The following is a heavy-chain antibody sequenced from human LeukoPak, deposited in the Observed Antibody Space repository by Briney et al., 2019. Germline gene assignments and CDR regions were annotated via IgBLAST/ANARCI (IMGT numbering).Heavy chain of an antibody. CDR2: IVGSGAST. CDR3: AKVRVVGDYNWFFDL. J-gene: IGHJ2*01. CDR1: GFTLSSFA. V-gene: IGHV3-23*01. Sequence: GGSLRLSCAASGFTLSSFAMSWVRQAPGKGLEWVSAIVGSGASTYYADSVKGRFTISRDNSKNTLQLQMNSLRAEHTAIYHCAKVRVVGDYNWFFDLWGRGTLVTVSS. D-gene: IGHD4-17*01.